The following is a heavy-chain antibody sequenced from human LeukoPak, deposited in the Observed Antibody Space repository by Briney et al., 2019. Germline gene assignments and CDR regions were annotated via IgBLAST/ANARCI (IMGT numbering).Heavy chain of an antibody. D-gene: IGHD1-26*01. CDR1: GFTFSSYW. Sequence: PGRSLRLSCAASGFTFSSYWIHWVRQAPGKGLVWVSRINPDGSWASYADSVKGRFTISRDNAKNTLYLQMNSLRVEDTAVYYCARASSGSHGDYWGQGTLVTVSS. CDR3: ARASSGSHGDY. V-gene: IGHV3-74*01. CDR2: INPDGSWA. J-gene: IGHJ4*02.